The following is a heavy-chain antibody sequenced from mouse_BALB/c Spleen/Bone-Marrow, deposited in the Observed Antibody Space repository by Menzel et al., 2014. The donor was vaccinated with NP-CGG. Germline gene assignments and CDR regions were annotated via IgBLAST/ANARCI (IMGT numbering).Heavy chain of an antibody. J-gene: IGHJ4*01. D-gene: IGHD1-1*01. Sequence: VQLVESGAELMKPGASVKISCKATGYTFSSYWIEWVKQRPGHGLEWIGEILPGSGSTNYNEKFKGKATFTADTSSNTAYMQLSSLTSEDSAVYYCAREDIATVVEMDYWGQGTSVTVS. CDR3: AREDIATVVEMDY. CDR2: ILPGSGST. V-gene: IGHV1-9*01. CDR1: GYTFSSYW.